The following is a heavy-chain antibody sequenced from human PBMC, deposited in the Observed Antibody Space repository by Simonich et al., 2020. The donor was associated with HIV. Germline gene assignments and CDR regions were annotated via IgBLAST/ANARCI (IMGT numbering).Heavy chain of an antibody. D-gene: IGHD3-10*01. V-gene: IGHV3-7*01. Sequence: EVQLVESGGGLVQPGGSLRVSCAASGFTFGSSWIAWVRQAPGKGLEWVANMHPDGRETSYVDSVRGRFTLSRDNATNSLFLQMNSLGAEDTAVYFCARDPFYGAFDVWGQGTMVTVSS. CDR1: GFTFGSSW. CDR2: MHPDGRET. CDR3: ARDPFYGAFDV. J-gene: IGHJ3*01.